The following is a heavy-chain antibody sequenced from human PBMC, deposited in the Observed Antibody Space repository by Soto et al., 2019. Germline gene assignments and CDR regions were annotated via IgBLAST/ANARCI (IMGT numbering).Heavy chain of an antibody. CDR2: ISGSGGST. J-gene: IGHJ4*02. CDR3: XXXXXXXXGFFDY. V-gene: IGHV3-23*01. Sequence: EVQLLESGGGLVQPGGSLRLSCAASGFTFSSYAMSWVRQAPGKGLEWVSAISGSGGSTYYADSVKGRFTISRDNSKXXXXXXXXXXXXXXXXXXXXXXXXXXXXGFFDYWGQGTLVTVSS. CDR1: GFTFSSYA.